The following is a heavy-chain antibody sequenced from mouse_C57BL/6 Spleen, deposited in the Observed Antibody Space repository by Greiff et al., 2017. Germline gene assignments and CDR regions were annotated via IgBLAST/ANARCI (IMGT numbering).Heavy chain of an antibody. V-gene: IGHV5-4*01. D-gene: IGHD2-3*01. CDR3: ARDRDGYWAY. CDR1: GFTFSSYA. CDR2: ISDGGSYT. Sequence: DVKLVESGGGLVKPGGSLKLSCAASGFTFSSYAMSWVRQTPGKRLEWVATISDGGSYTYYPDNVKGRFTISRDNAKNNLYLQMSQLKSDDTAMYYCARDRDGYWAYWGQGTLVTVSA. J-gene: IGHJ3*01.